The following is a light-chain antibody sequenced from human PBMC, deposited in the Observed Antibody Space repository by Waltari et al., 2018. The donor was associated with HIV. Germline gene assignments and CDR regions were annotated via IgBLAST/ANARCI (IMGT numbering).Light chain of an antibody. Sequence: DIVMTQTPLSLSVISGQPASISCKSSQSLLHGDGKTYLYWFLQKPGQPPQLLRYEVSNPFSGVPDMVSGSGSGTDFTLKISRGEAEDVGVYYCMQSIQVPFTFGPGTKVDIK. CDR3: MQSIQVPFT. V-gene: IGKV2D-29*01. CDR2: EVS. J-gene: IGKJ3*01. CDR1: QSLLHGDGKTY.